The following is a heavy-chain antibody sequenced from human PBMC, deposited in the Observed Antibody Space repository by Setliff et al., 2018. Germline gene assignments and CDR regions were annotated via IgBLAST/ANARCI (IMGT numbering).Heavy chain of an antibody. CDR1: GGSISSSSYY. J-gene: IGHJ4*02. D-gene: IGHD3-3*01. Sequence: SETLSLTCTVSGGSISSSSYYWGWIRLPPGKGLEWIGTIYYSGSTYYNPSLKSRVTISVDTSKNQFSLKLSSVTAADTAVYYCASRATYYNFWSGYYLYWGQGTLVTV. CDR3: ASRATYYNFWSGYYLY. CDR2: IYYSGST. V-gene: IGHV4-39*07.